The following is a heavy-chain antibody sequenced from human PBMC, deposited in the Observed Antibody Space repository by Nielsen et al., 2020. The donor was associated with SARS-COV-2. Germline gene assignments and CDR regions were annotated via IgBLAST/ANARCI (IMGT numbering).Heavy chain of an antibody. Sequence: GESLKISCAASGFTFSSYGMHWVRQAPGKGLEWVAVIWYDGSNKYYADSVKGRFTISRDNSKNTLYLQMNSLRAEDTAVYYCARANEEFMAGSYGMDVWGQGTTVTVSS. D-gene: IGHD6-19*01. J-gene: IGHJ6*02. CDR3: ARANEEFMAGSYGMDV. CDR2: IWYDGSNK. CDR1: GFTFSSYG. V-gene: IGHV3-33*01.